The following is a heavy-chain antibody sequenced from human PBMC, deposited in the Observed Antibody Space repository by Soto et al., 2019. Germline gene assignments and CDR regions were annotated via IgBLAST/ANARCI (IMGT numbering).Heavy chain of an antibody. D-gene: IGHD5-12*01. J-gene: IGHJ4*02. CDR2: IWYDGSNK. CDR1: GFTFSSYG. Sequence: QVQLVESGGGVVQPGRSLRLSCAASGFTFSSYGMHWVRQAPGKGLEWVAVIWYDGSNKYYADSVKGRFTISRDNSKNTLYVQMNSLRAEDTAVYYCARDLGGYNAWRGNYFDYWGPGTLVTVSS. V-gene: IGHV3-33*01. CDR3: ARDLGGYNAWRGNYFDY.